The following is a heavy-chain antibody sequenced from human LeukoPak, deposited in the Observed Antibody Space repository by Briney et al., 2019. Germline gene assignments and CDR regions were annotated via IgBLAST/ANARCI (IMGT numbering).Heavy chain of an antibody. V-gene: IGHV1-46*01. Sequence: GASVKVSCKASGYTFTSYYIHWVRQAPGQGREWMGIINPSGGSASYAQKFDGRVTMTRDTSTSTVYMELSSLRAEDTAVYYCARDSKTSSLADPWGQGTLVTVSS. CDR1: GYTFTSYY. CDR3: ARDSKTSSLADP. D-gene: IGHD2-2*01. CDR2: INPSGGSA. J-gene: IGHJ5*02.